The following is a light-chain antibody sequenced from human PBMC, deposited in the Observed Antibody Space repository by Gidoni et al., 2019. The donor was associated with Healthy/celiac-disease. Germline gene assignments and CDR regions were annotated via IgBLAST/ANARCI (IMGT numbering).Light chain of an antibody. Sequence: IQMTQSPSSLSASVGDRVTNTCRASQGISNSLAWYQQKPRKAPKLLLYAASRLESGVPSRFSGSGSGTDYTLTISSLQPEDFATYYCQQYYNTPLFGQGTKLEIK. V-gene: IGKV1-NL1*01. CDR3: QQYYNTPL. CDR1: QGISNS. J-gene: IGKJ2*01. CDR2: AAS.